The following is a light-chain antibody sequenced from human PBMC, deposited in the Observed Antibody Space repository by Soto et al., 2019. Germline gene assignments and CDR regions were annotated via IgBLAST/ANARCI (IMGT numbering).Light chain of an antibody. V-gene: IGLV8-61*01. CDR2: NTN. J-gene: IGLJ3*02. CDR3: VVNVGSGMNWV. Sequence: QTVVTQEPSLSVSPGGTVTLTCGLNSGSVSSSYYPSWYQQTPGQAPRTLIYNTNTRSSGVPDRFSGSILGNKAALTITGAQADDECDYYCVVNVGSGMNWVFGGGTKLTVL. CDR1: SGSVSSSYY.